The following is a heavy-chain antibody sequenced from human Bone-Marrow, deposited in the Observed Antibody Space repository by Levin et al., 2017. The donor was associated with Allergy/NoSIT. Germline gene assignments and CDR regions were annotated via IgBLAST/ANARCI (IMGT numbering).Heavy chain of an antibody. J-gene: IGHJ4*02. CDR2: ISTLSTYT. CDR1: GFNFNDYY. V-gene: IGHV3-11*05. Sequence: GESLKISCAASGFNFNDYYMSWIRQAPGKGLEWVSYISTLSTYTNYADSVKGRFTISRDNARNSLYLQMNSLRVEDTAVYYCAREVITVTTSVGNDYWGQGTLVTVSS. D-gene: IGHD4-17*01. CDR3: AREVITVTTSVGNDY.